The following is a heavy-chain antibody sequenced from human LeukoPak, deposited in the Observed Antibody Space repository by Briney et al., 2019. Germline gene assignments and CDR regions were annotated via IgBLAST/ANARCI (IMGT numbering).Heavy chain of an antibody. Sequence: SSETLSLTCAVYGGSFSGYYWSWIRQPPGKGLEWIGEINHSGSTNYNPSLKSRVTISVDTSKNQFSLKLSSVTAADTAVYYCARRLASYYYGSGSYYFDYWGRGTLVTVSS. CDR3: ARRLASYYYGSGSYYFDY. CDR2: INHSGST. CDR1: GGSFSGYY. J-gene: IGHJ4*02. D-gene: IGHD3-10*01. V-gene: IGHV4-34*01.